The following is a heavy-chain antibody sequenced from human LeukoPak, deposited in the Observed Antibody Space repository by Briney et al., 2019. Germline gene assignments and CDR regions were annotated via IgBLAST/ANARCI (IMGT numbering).Heavy chain of an antibody. J-gene: IGHJ5*02. CDR2: INTNSGAT. CDR1: GYTFTGYY. V-gene: IGHV1-2*06. CDR3: GRGDKTFDP. Sequence: GASVKVSCKASGYTFTGYYMHWVRQAPGQGLEWMGRINTNSGATNYAQKFQGRVTMTRDTSISTAYMELSSLRSDDTAVYYCGRGDKTFDPWGQGTLVTVSS.